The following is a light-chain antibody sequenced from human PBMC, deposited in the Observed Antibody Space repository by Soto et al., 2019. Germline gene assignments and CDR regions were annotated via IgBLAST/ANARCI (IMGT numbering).Light chain of an antibody. CDR1: SSDVGGYNY. J-gene: IGLJ1*01. V-gene: IGLV2-14*03. CDR2: DVT. CDR3: SSYTSDTTGV. Sequence: QSALTQPAAVFGSPGQSLAIACTGTSSDVGGYNYVSWYQQHPGKAPKLMIYDVTTRPSGVSNRFSGSKSGNTAALTISWLQAEDEADYYCSSYTSDTTGVVGNGTKLTVL.